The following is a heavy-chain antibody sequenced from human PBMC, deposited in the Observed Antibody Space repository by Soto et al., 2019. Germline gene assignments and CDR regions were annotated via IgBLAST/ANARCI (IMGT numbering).Heavy chain of an antibody. CDR3: ARSAETPAYYFDF. D-gene: IGHD2-15*01. J-gene: IGHJ4*02. V-gene: IGHV1-18*01. CDR2: ISAYNGNT. Sequence: ASVKVSCKASGYTFTSFGISWVRQAPGQGLEWMGRISAYNGNTSYAQNLQGRFTITTDTSTSTVYMELRSLRSEDTALYYCARSAETPAYYFDFWGQGTLVTVSS. CDR1: GYTFTSFG.